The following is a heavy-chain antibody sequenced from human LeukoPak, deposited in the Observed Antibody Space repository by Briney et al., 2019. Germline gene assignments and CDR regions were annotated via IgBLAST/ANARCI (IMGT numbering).Heavy chain of an antibody. CDR1: GLTVSSNY. CDR2: IYSGGSGGST. CDR3: ARWFCSNTNCYYDY. D-gene: IGHD2-2*01. J-gene: IGHJ4*02. V-gene: IGHV3-53*01. Sequence: GGSLRLSCAASGLTVSSNYMSWVRQAPRKGLEWVSIIYSGGSGGSTYYADSVKGRFTIFRDNSKNTLYLQMNSLRAEDTAVYYCARWFCSNTNCYYDYWGQGTLVTVSS.